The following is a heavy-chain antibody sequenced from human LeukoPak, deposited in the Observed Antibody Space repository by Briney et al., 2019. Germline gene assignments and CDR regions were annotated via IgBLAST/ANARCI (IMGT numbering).Heavy chain of an antibody. Sequence: GGSLRLSCVGSGFKFRAFTMHWVRQAPGRGLEWVSLFSRNGVTTFYADSVRGRFTISRDNSENSVYLQMDSLTTEDTAVYYCAKEKDTIYFDLWGQGTLVTVSA. J-gene: IGHJ3*01. CDR1: GFKFRAFT. V-gene: IGHV3-43*01. CDR2: FSRNGVTT. CDR3: AKEKDTIYFDL. D-gene: IGHD2-21*01.